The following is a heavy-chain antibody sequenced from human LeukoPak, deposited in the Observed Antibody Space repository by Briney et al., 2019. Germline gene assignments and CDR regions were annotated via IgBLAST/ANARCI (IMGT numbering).Heavy chain of an antibody. CDR1: GGTFSSYA. CDR2: IIPIFGTA. V-gene: IGHV1-69*05. CDR3: AVYYDCSGYYYSYFDY. D-gene: IGHD3-22*01. J-gene: IGHJ4*02. Sequence: ASVKVSCKASGGTFSSYAISWVRQAPGQGLEWMGRIIPIFGTANYAQKFQGRVTITTDESTSTAYMELSSLRSEDTAVYYCAVYYDCSGYYYSYFDYWGQGTLVTVSS.